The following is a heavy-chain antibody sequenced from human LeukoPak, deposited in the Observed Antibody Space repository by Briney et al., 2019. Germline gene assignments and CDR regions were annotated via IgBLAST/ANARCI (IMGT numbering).Heavy chain of an antibody. Sequence: ASVKVSCKASGYTFTNYGISWVRQAPGQGLEWMGWISAYNGNTNYAQKLQGRVTMTTDTSTSTAYMELRSLRSDDTAVYYCARDLGSGSYPETGFDYWGQGTLVTVSS. D-gene: IGHD1-26*01. J-gene: IGHJ4*02. CDR1: GYTFTNYG. V-gene: IGHV1-18*01. CDR3: ARDLGSGSYPETGFDY. CDR2: ISAYNGNT.